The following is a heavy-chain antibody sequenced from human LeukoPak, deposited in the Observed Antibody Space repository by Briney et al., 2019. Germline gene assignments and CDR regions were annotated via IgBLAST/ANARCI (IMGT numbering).Heavy chain of an antibody. CDR2: ISGSGGST. CDR3: AKRGRYYFDQ. J-gene: IGHJ4*02. Sequence: GGSLRLSCAASGFTFRSSAMSWVRQAPGKGLEWVSAISGSGGSTDYADSVKGRFTISRDNSKNTLYLQMNSLRAEDTAVYYCAKRGRYYFDQWGQGTLVTVSS. V-gene: IGHV3-23*01. CDR1: GFTFRSSA.